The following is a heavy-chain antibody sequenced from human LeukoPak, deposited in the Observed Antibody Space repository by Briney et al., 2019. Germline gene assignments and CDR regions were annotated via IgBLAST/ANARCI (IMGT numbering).Heavy chain of an antibody. CDR3: ARDQNGIAVY. Sequence: PGGSLRLSCAASGFTFSGYSMNWVRQAPGKGLEWVSSISGSSTYTYYTDSVKGRFTISRDNAKTSLYLQMNSLRAEDTAVYYCARDQNGIAVYWGQGTLVTVSS. J-gene: IGHJ4*02. CDR2: ISGSSTYT. CDR1: GFTFSGYS. V-gene: IGHV3-21*01. D-gene: IGHD6-19*01.